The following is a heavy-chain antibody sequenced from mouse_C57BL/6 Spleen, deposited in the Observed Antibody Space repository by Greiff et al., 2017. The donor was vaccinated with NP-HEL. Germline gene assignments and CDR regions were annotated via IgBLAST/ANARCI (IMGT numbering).Heavy chain of an antibody. CDR3: ARPGTEGFDYAMDY. CDR2: IYPGDGET. V-gene: IGHV1-80*01. J-gene: IGHJ4*01. D-gene: IGHD3-3*01. CDR1: GYAFSSYW. Sequence: QVQLQQSGAELVKPGASVKISCKASGYAFSSYWMNWVKQRPGKGLEWIGQIYPGDGETNYNGKFKGKATLTADKSSSTAYMQLSSLTSEDSAVYFCARPGTEGFDYAMDYWGQGTSVTVSS.